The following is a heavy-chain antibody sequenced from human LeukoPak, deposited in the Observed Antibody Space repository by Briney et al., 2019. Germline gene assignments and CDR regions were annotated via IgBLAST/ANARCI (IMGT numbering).Heavy chain of an antibody. V-gene: IGHV3-53*01. J-gene: IGHJ6*02. CDR2: IYTGGTT. Sequence: GGSLRLSCAASGFTVSSNHMSRVRQAPGKGLEWVSVIYTGGTTYYADSVKGRFTISRDNSKNTLYLQMNSLRAEDTAVYYCARRYYSMDVWGQGTTVTISS. CDR1: GFTVSSNH. CDR3: ARRYYSMDV.